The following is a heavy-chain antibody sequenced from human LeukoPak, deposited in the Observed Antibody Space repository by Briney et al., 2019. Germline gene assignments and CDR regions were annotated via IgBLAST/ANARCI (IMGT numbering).Heavy chain of an antibody. V-gene: IGHV3-11*04. CDR3: ARRSTNPSNYYYYMDV. Sequence: GGSLRLSCAASGFTFSDYYMSWIRQAPGKGLEWVSYISSSGSTIYYADSVKGRFTISRDNSKNTLYLQMNSLRAEDTAVYYCARRSTNPSNYYYYMDVWGKGTTVTVSS. CDR2: ISSSGSTI. J-gene: IGHJ6*03. D-gene: IGHD2-2*01. CDR1: GFTFSDYY.